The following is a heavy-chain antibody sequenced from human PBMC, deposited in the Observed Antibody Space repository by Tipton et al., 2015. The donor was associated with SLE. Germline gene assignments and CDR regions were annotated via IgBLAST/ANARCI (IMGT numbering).Heavy chain of an antibody. Sequence: TLSLTCTVSGGSISSHYWSWIRQPPGKGLEWIGEINHSGSTNYNPSLKSRVTISVDTSKNQFSLKLSSVTAADTAVYYCARAPQGGDYVEAFDIWGQGTMVTVSS. CDR2: INHSGST. CDR3: ARAPQGGDYVEAFDI. D-gene: IGHD4-17*01. CDR1: GGSISSHY. V-gene: IGHV4-34*01. J-gene: IGHJ3*02.